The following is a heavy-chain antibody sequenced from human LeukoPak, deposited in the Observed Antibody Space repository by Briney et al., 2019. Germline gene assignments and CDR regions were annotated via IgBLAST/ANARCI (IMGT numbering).Heavy chain of an antibody. D-gene: IGHD3-10*01. CDR1: GYTFTSYG. CDR3: ARAITMIRGVIHDAFDI. CDR2: ISPYNGNT. V-gene: IGHV1-18*01. J-gene: IGHJ3*02. Sequence: GASVKVSCKASGYTFTSYGISWVRQAPGQGLEWMGWISPYNGNTNYIQKVQGRVTMTTDTSTSTAYMELRSLRSDDTAVYYCARAITMIRGVIHDAFDIWGQGTMVTVSS.